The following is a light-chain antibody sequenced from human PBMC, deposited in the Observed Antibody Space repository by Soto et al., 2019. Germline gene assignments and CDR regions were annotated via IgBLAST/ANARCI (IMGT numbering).Light chain of an antibody. V-gene: IGLV1-44*01. J-gene: IGLJ3*02. Sequence: QPVLTQPPSASGTPGQRVTISCSGSSSNIGSNTVNWYQHLPGTAPKLLIYTNNQRPSGVPDRFSGSKSGTSASLAISGLQSEDEADYYCAAWDDSLNGPLFGGGTKVTVL. CDR2: TNN. CDR3: AAWDDSLNGPL. CDR1: SSNIGSNT.